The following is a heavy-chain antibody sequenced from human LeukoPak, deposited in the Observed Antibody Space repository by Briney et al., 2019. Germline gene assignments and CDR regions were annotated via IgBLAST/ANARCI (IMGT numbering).Heavy chain of an antibody. CDR3: TRGVNSNWFHFAS. V-gene: IGHV3-13*04. D-gene: IGHD4-11*01. CDR2: IGIAGDT. CDR1: GFTFTSYD. Sequence: GGSLRLSCAASGFTFTSYDMHWVRQVTGKGLEWVSAIGIAGDTYYPGSVRGRFTISRENAKNSLYLQMNSLRAGDTAVYYCTRGVNSNWFHFASWGQGTLVTVSS. J-gene: IGHJ4*02.